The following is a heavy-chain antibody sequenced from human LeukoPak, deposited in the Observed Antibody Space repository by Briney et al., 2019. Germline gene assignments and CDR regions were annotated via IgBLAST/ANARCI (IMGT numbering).Heavy chain of an antibody. D-gene: IGHD2-2*01. Sequence: ASVKVSCKASGYTFTSYGISWVRQAPGQGLEWMGCISAYNGNTNYAQKLQGRVTMTTDTSTSTAYMELRSLRSDDTAVYYCARDFSVVVPAAPPDYWGQGTPVTVSS. CDR1: GYTFTSYG. CDR3: ARDFSVVVPAAPPDY. CDR2: ISAYNGNT. V-gene: IGHV1-18*04. J-gene: IGHJ4*02.